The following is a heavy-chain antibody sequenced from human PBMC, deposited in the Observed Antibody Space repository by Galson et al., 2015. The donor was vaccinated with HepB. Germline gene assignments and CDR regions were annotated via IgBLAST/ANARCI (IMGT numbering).Heavy chain of an antibody. CDR3: AREYFGRGYCDY. V-gene: IGHV3-7*03. CDR1: GFTFRNYW. D-gene: IGHD3-3*01. Sequence: SLRLSCADSGFTFRNYWMTWVRQAPGKGLEWVANIKQDGSEKNYVGSVKGRVSISRDNAENSLYRQMNDLGAEDTAVYYCAREYFGRGYCDYWGQGTLGTVSA. J-gene: IGHJ4*02. CDR2: IKQDGSEK.